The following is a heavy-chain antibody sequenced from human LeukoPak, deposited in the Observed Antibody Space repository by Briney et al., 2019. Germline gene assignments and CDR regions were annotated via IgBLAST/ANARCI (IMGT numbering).Heavy chain of an antibody. Sequence: PGGSLRLSCAASGFTFSSYSMNWVRQAPGKGLEWVSYISSSGSTIYYADSVKGRFTISRDNAKNSLYLQMNSLRAEDTAVYYCAKLSGSYPEGLDYYGMDVWGQGTTVTVSS. CDR3: AKLSGSYPEGLDYYGMDV. CDR1: GFTFSSYS. V-gene: IGHV3-48*04. J-gene: IGHJ6*02. CDR2: ISSSGSTI. D-gene: IGHD1-26*01.